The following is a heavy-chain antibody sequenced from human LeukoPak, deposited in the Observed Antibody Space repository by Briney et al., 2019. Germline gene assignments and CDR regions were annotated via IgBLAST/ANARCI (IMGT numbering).Heavy chain of an antibody. D-gene: IGHD3-22*01. V-gene: IGHV3-43*02. CDR3: ANGDYYDSSGYYYYYGMDV. CDR2: ISGDGGST. CDR1: GFTFSSYG. Sequence: GGSLRLSCAASGFTFSSYGMHWVRQAPGKGLEWVSLISGDGGSTYYADSVKGRFTISRDNSKNSLYLQMNSLRTEDTALYYCANGDYYDSSGYYYYYGMDVWGQGTTVTVSS. J-gene: IGHJ6*02.